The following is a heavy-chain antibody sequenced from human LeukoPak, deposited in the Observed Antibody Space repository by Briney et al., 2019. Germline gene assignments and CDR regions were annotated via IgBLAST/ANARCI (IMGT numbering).Heavy chain of an antibody. V-gene: IGHV3-74*01. Sequence: GGSLRLSCAASGFTFSSYWMNWVRQAPGKGLEWVSRIHSDGRSSSYADSVKGRFTISRDNAKNTLYLQMNSLKAEDTAVYYCASDYYGMDDWGQGTTVTVSS. CDR3: ASDYYGMDD. CDR2: IHSDGRSS. CDR1: GFTFSSYW. J-gene: IGHJ6*02.